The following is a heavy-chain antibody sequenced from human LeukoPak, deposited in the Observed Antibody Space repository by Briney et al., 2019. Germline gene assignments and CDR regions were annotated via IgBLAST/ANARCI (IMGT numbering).Heavy chain of an antibody. CDR1: GGTFSSYA. V-gene: IGHV1-69*06. J-gene: IGHJ2*01. Sequence: GASVKVSCKASGGTFSSYAISWVRQAPGQGLEWMGGIIPIFGTANYAQKFQGRVTITADKSTSTAYMELSSLRSEDTAVYYCARRQGHVRLPSQNWYFDLWGRGTLVTVSS. CDR2: IIPIFGTA. CDR3: ARRQGHVRLPSQNWYFDL. D-gene: IGHD5-12*01.